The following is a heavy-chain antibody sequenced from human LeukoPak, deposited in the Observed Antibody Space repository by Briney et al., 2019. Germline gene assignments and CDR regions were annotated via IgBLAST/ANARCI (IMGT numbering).Heavy chain of an antibody. CDR2: IKQDGSEK. J-gene: IGHJ4*02. V-gene: IGHV3-7*01. CDR1: GFTFSSYW. D-gene: IGHD6-13*01. Sequence: PGGSLRLSCAASGFTFSSYWMSWVRQAPGKGLEWVANIKQDGSEKYYVDSVKGRFTISRDNAKNSLYLQMNSLRAEDTAVYYCARDGIAAAPLTFDYWGQGTLVTVAS. CDR3: ARDGIAAAPLTFDY.